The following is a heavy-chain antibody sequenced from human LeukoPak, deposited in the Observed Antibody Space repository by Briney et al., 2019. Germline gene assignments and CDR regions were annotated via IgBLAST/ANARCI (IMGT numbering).Heavy chain of an antibody. J-gene: IGHJ4*02. CDR1: GFSVTYNY. Sequence: PGGSLRLSCAVPGFSVTYNYMSWFRQAPGKGLEWVSIVFTGDKTDYADSVKGRFTISRDNSKSTLYLQMNSLRVEDTAVYYCARRVEFYGSGSYSYWGQGTLVTVSS. CDR2: VFTGDKT. V-gene: IGHV3-66*01. D-gene: IGHD3-10*01. CDR3: ARRVEFYGSGSYSY.